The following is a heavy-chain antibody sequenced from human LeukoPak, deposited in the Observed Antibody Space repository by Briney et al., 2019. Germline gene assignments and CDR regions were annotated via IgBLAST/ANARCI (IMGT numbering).Heavy chain of an antibody. J-gene: IGHJ3*01. CDR1: SGPFRGDS. CDR2: INHSGNS. CDR3: ATEGLAGTGTQWHVVDF. D-gene: IGHD6-13*01. V-gene: IGHV4-34*01. Sequence: PSENLSLTRAVSSGPFRGDSWTWIRQPPGKGLEWIGEINHSGNSNYNPSLTSRVTISVDRSKNQFSLRLNSVTAADTAIYYCATEGLAGTGTQWHVVDFWGQGTMVTVSS.